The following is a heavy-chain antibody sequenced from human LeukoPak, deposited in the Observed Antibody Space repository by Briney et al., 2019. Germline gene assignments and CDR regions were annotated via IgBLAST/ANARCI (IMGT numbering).Heavy chain of an antibody. CDR2: INPNSGGT. D-gene: IGHD3-9*01. CDR1: GYTFTGYY. V-gene: IGHV1-2*02. J-gene: IGHJ4*02. Sequence: GASVKVSCKASGYTFTGYYMHWVRQAPGQGLEWMGWINPNSGGTNYARKFQGRVTMTRDTSISTAYMELSRLRSDDTAVYYCARVKGYFDWFYFDYWGQGTLVTVSS. CDR3: ARVKGYFDWFYFDY.